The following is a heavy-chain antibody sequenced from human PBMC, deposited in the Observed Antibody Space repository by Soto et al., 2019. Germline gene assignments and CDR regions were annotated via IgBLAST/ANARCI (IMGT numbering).Heavy chain of an antibody. V-gene: IGHV1-2*02. CDR3: ASYDSSGYYAYYYYGMDV. J-gene: IGHJ6*02. Sequence: GASVKVSCKASGYTFTGYYMHCVRQAPGQGLEWMGWINPNSGGTNYAQKFQGRVTMTRDTSISTAYMELSRLRSDDTAVYYCASYDSSGYYAYYYYGMDVWGQGTTVTVSS. CDR2: INPNSGGT. D-gene: IGHD3-22*01. CDR1: GYTFTGYY.